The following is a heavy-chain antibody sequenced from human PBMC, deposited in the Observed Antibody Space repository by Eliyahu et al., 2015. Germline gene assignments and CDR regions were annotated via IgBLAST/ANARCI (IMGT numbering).Heavy chain of an antibody. V-gene: IGHV3-11*01. CDR3: ATDRFSSGYFDI. D-gene: IGHD6-19*01. J-gene: IGHJ3*02. Sequence: QVHLVESGRGLVKPGGSLRLSCAASGFTFSNYYMMWIRQAPGKGLEWVSYISSSANXIYYADSVEGRXTISRDNXKNSLYLQXNSLRAEDTAVYYCATDRFSSGYFDIWGQGTLVTVSS. CDR1: GFTFSNYY. CDR2: ISSSANXI.